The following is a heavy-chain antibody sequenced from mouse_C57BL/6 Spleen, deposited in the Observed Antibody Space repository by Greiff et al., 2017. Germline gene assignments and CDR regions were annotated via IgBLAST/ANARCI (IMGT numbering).Heavy chain of an antibody. J-gene: IGHJ3*01. Sequence: EVQVVESGEGLVKPGGSLKLSCAASGFTFSSYAMSWVRQTPEKRLEWVAYISSGGDYIYYADTVTGRFTISRDNARNTLYLQMSSLKSEDTAMYYCTRDGGNYESYWGQGTLVTVSA. CDR3: TRDGGNYESY. CDR2: ISSGGDYI. CDR1: GFTFSSYA. D-gene: IGHD2-1*01. V-gene: IGHV5-9-1*02.